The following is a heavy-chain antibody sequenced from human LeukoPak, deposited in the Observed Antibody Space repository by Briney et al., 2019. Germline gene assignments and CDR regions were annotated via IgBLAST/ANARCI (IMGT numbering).Heavy chain of an antibody. CDR2: IYHSGST. J-gene: IGHJ4*02. Sequence: SETLSLTCAVSGGSISSSNWWSWVRQPPGKGLEWIGEIYHSGSTNYNPSLKSRVTISVDKSKNQFSLKLSSVTAADTAVYCCVVVTAISYYFDYWGQGTLVTVSS. D-gene: IGHD2-21*02. CDR1: GGSISSSNW. CDR3: VVVTAISYYFDY. V-gene: IGHV4-4*01.